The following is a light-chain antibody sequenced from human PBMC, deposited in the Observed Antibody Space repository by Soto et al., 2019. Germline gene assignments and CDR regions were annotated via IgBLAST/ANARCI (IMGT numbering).Light chain of an antibody. Sequence: QSALTQPPSASGSPGQSVTISCTGTSSNIGDYNYVSWYQQHPGKAPKLMIYEVSKRPSGVPDRFSGSKSGNKASLTVSGLQAEDEADYYCSSYAGSNNLVFGGGTKLTVL. J-gene: IGLJ3*02. CDR1: SSNIGDYNY. V-gene: IGLV2-8*01. CDR3: SSYAGSNNLV. CDR2: EVS.